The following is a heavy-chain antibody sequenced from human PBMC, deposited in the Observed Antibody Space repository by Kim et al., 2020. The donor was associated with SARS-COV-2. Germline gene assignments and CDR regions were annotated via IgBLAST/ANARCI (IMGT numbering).Heavy chain of an antibody. V-gene: IGHV3-74*01. D-gene: IGHD3-9*01. J-gene: IGHJ4*02. CDR3: ARLNYDILTGTRIGLDY. CDR1: GFTFSTSW. Sequence: GGSLRLSCAASGFTFSTSWMHWVRQAPGKGLVWVSRINGDASNTGYADSVKGRFTISRDNAKNTLSLQMNSLRVEDTAVYYCARLNYDILTGTRIGLDYWGRGTLVTVSS. CDR2: INGDASNT.